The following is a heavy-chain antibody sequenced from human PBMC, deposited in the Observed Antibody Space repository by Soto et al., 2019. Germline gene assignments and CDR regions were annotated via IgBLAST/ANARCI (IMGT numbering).Heavy chain of an antibody. D-gene: IGHD2-21*01. V-gene: IGHV3-30-3*01. CDR1: GFTFSSYA. CDR2: ISYDGSNK. J-gene: IGHJ4*02. Sequence: QVQLVESGGGVVQPGRSLRLSCAASGFTFSSYAMHWVRQAPGKGLEWVAVISYDGSNKYYADSVKGRFTISRDNSKNTLYLQMNSLRAEDTAVYYGARGENCGGDCSDSWGQGTLVTVSS. CDR3: ARGENCGGDCSDS.